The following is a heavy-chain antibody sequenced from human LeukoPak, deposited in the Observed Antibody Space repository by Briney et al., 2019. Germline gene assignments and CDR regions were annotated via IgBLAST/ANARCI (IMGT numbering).Heavy chain of an antibody. J-gene: IGHJ4*02. D-gene: IGHD6-13*01. V-gene: IGHV1-18*01. CDR2: ISAYNGNT. Sequence: VASVKVSCKASGGTFGTYAITWVRQAPGQGLEWMGWISAYNGNTNYAQKLQGRVTMTTDTSTSTAYMELRSLRSDDTAVYYCARDRGYSSSWYDYWGQGTLVTVSS. CDR1: GGTFGTYA. CDR3: ARDRGYSSSWYDY.